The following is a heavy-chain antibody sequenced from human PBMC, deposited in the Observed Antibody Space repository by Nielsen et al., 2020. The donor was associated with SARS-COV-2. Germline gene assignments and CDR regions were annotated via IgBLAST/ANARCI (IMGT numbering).Heavy chain of an antibody. CDR3: ARPITNNYYYYYMDV. J-gene: IGHJ6*03. CDR2: IYYNGST. CDR1: GGSMSVYY. D-gene: IGHD1-1*01. V-gene: IGHV4-59*01. Sequence: SETLSLTCTVSGGSMSVYYWSWIRQPPGKGLEWIGYIYYNGSTNYNPSLESRVTISVDTSKKQFSLKLSSVTAADRAVYYCARPITNNYYYYYMDVWGKGTTVTVSS.